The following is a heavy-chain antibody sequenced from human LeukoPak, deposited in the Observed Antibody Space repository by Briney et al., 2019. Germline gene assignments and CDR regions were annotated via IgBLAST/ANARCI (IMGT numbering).Heavy chain of an antibody. V-gene: IGHV3-30-3*01. CDR3: ARDSLSGSYSEH. D-gene: IGHD1-26*01. CDR2: ISYDGSNK. CDR1: GSTFSSCA. J-gene: IGHJ1*01. Sequence: HPGRSLRLSCAASGSTFSSCAMHWVRQAPGKGLEWVAVISYDGSNKYYADSVKGRFTISRDNSKNTLYLQMNSLRAEDTAVYYCARDSLSGSYSEHWGQGTLVTVSS.